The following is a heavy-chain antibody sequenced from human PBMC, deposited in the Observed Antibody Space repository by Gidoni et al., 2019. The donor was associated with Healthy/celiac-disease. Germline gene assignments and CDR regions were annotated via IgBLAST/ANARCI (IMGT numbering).Heavy chain of an antibody. CDR1: GFTSRSYA. J-gene: IGHJ4*02. CDR3: AKAPKDCSSTSCYFDY. D-gene: IGHD2-2*01. V-gene: IGHV3-23*01. CDR2: ISGSGGST. Sequence: EVQLSESGGGLVQPGGALRLACGASGFTSRSYAMSWVRQAPGKGLEWVSAISGSGGSTYYADSVKGRFTISRDNSKNTLYLQMNSLRAEDTAVYYCAKAPKDCSSTSCYFDYWGQGTLVTVSS.